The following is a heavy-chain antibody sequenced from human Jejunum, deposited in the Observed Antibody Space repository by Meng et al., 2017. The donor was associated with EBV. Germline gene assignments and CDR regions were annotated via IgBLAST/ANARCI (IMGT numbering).Heavy chain of an antibody. CDR1: GFTFSSYS. CDR3: ARERDITFWYFDY. J-gene: IGHJ4*02. CDR2: ISSNGNTQ. Sequence: QLQLGASGGGLVQPGRSLRLPCAASGFTFSSYSMHWVRQAPGKGLEWVAVISSNGNTQYYADSVRGRFTISRDNSKSTLFLQANNLRPEDTAIYYCARERDITFWYFDYWVQGALVTVSS. V-gene: IGHV3-30-3*01. D-gene: IGHD3-16*01.